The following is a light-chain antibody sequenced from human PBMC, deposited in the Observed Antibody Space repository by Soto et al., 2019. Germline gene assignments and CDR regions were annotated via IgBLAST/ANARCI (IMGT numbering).Light chain of an antibody. CDR2: GAS. V-gene: IGKV3D-15*01. CDR3: QHFRNWPWT. J-gene: IGKJ1*01. CDR1: QSISIN. Sequence: EIVLTQSPGTLSVSPGDRVTLSCRASQSISINLAWYQHKPGQAPRLLIHGASTRATGIPARISGSVSGTEFTLTISSLQSEDFAVYYCQHFRNWPWTFXQGTKVDIK.